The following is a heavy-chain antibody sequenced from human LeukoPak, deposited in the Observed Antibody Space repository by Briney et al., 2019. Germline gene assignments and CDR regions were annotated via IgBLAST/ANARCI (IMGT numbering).Heavy chain of an antibody. CDR2: MSPNSGNT. V-gene: IGHV1-8*01. CDR3: ARIGASVGAIDY. Sequence: ASVKVSCKASGYTFTSYDINWVRQATGQGLEWMGWMSPNSGNTGYAQNFQGRVTMTRNTSISTAYMELSSLRSEDTAVYYCARIGASVGAIDYWGQGTLVTVSS. CDR1: GYTFTSYD. J-gene: IGHJ4*02. D-gene: IGHD1-26*01.